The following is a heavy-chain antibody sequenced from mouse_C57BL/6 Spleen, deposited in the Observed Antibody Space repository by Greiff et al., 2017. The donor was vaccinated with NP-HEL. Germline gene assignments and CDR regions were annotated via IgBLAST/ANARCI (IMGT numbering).Heavy chain of an antibody. CDR3: TRYDGYYTLFDY. J-gene: IGHJ2*01. V-gene: IGHV14-4*01. CDR2: IDPENGDT. CDR1: GFNIKDDY. D-gene: IGHD2-3*01. Sequence: VQLQQSGAELVRPGASVKLSCTASGFNIKDDYMHWVKQRPEQGLEWIGWIDPENGDTEYASKFQGKATITADTSSTTAYLQLSSLTSEDTAVYYCTRYDGYYTLFDYWGQGTTLTVSS.